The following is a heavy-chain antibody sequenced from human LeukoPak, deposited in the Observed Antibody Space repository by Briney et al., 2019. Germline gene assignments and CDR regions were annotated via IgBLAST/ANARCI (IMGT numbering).Heavy chain of an antibody. CDR1: RGSISSYY. Sequence: SETLSLTCTVSRGSISSYYWSWIRQPPGRGLEWIGYIYYSGSTNYNPSLKSRVTISVDTSKNQFSLKLRSVTAADTAVYYCAGIDYGDYVQHWGQGTLVTVSS. V-gene: IGHV4-59*01. CDR3: AGIDYGDYVQH. CDR2: IYYSGST. D-gene: IGHD4-17*01. J-gene: IGHJ1*01.